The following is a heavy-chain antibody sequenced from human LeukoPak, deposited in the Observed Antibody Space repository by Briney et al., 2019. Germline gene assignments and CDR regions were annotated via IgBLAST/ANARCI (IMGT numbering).Heavy chain of an antibody. Sequence: SETLSLTCTVSGGSISSSSYYWGWIRQPPGKGLEWIGSIYYSGSTYYNPSLKSRVTISVDTSKNQFSLKLSSVTAADTAVYYCARGPEMTTVTSPFDYWGQGTLVTVSS. V-gene: IGHV4-39*07. CDR1: GGSISSSSYY. CDR2: IYYSGST. J-gene: IGHJ4*02. CDR3: ARGPEMTTVTSPFDY. D-gene: IGHD4-17*01.